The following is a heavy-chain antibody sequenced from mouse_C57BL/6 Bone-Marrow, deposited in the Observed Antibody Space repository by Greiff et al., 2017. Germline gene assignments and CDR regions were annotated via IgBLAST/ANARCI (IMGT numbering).Heavy chain of an antibody. CDR2: LDPENGDT. J-gene: IGHJ2*01. V-gene: IGHV14-4*01. CDR3: TTHDGYSYYFDY. D-gene: IGHD2-3*01. CDR1: GFNIKDDY. Sequence: VQLQQSGAELVRPGASVKLSCTASGFNIKDDYMHWVKQRPEQGLEWIGWLDPENGDTEYASKFQGKATITADTSSNTAYLQLSSLTSEDTAVYYCTTHDGYSYYFDYWGQGTTLTVSS.